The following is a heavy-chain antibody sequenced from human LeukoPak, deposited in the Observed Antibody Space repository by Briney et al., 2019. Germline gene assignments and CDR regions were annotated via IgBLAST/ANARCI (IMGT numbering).Heavy chain of an antibody. D-gene: IGHD3-3*01. CDR1: GGSVSSGSYY. V-gene: IGHV4-61*01. CDR3: ARNDFWSGYTFDY. CDR2: IYYSGST. Sequence: KPSETLSLTCTVSGGSVSSGSYYWSWIRQPPGKGLEWFGYIYYSGSTNYNPSLKSRVTISVDTSKNQFSLKLSSVTAADTAVYYCARNDFWSGYTFDYWGQGTLVTVSS. J-gene: IGHJ4*02.